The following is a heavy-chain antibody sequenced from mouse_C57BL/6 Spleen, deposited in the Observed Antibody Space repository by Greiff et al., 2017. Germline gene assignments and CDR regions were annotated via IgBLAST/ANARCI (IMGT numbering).Heavy chain of an antibody. CDR2: IDPNSGGT. J-gene: IGHJ2*01. CDR1: GYTFTSYW. V-gene: IGHV1-72*01. D-gene: IGHD2-5*01. Sequence: QVQLQQPGAELVKPGASVKLSCKASGYTFTSYWMHWVKQRPGRGLEWIGRIDPNSGGTKYNEKFKGKATLTVDKPSSTAYMQLSSLTSEDSAVYSCARKGAYYSNYEDYFDYWGQGTTLTVSS. CDR3: ARKGAYYSNYEDYFDY.